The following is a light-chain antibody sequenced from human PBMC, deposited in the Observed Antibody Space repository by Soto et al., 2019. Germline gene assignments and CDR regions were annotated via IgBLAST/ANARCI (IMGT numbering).Light chain of an antibody. CDR2: QAS. Sequence: DIQMTQSPSTLSASVGDRVTITCRASQSIRSWLAWYQQKPGKAPNLLIYQASSLESGVPARFSGSGSGTEFTLTISSLQPDDFATYYYHQYNSYPETFGQGTKVEIQ. V-gene: IGKV1-5*03. CDR3: HQYNSYPET. CDR1: QSIRSW. J-gene: IGKJ1*01.